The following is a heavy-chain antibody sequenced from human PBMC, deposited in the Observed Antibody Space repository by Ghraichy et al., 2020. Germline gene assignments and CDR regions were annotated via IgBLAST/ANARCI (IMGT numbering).Heavy chain of an antibody. D-gene: IGHD6-19*01. CDR3: AKVGGAAVAVAGTHFDY. Sequence: LSLTCAASGFTFSSYAMHWVRQAPGKGLEWVAVISYDGRNQNYADSVKGRFTISRDKSKNTLYLQMNSLTIEDTAVYYCAKVGGAAVAVAGTHFDYWGQGTLVTVSS. CDR1: GFTFSSYA. V-gene: IGHV3-30*01. J-gene: IGHJ4*02. CDR2: ISYDGRNQ.